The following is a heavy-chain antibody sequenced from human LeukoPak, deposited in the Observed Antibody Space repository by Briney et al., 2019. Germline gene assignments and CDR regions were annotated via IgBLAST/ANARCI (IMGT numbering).Heavy chain of an antibody. CDR3: AGSYYDFWSGYSFDY. V-gene: IGHV3-21*01. D-gene: IGHD3-3*01. CDR1: GFTLSSYS. CDR2: ISSSSSYI. Sequence: GGSLRLSCAASGFTLSSYSMNWVRQAPGKGLEWVSSISSSSSYIYYADSVKGRFTISRDNAKNSLYLQMNSLRAEDTAVYYCAGSYYDFWSGYSFDYWGQGTLVTVSS. J-gene: IGHJ4*02.